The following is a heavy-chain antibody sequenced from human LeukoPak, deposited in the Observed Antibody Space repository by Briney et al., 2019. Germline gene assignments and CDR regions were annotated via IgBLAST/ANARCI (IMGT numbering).Heavy chain of an antibody. CDR2: IRYDGSNK. Sequence: PGGSLRLSCEASGLTFNKYWMTWVRQAPGKGLEWVAFIRYDGSNKYYVDSVKGRFTISRDNSKNTLSLQMSSLRAEDTAVYFCAKDAFRGYSYGYRVSMVWFDQWSQGILVTVSS. CDR3: AKDAFRGYSYGYRVSMVWFDQ. D-gene: IGHD5-18*01. CDR1: GLTFNKYW. V-gene: IGHV3-30*02. J-gene: IGHJ5*02.